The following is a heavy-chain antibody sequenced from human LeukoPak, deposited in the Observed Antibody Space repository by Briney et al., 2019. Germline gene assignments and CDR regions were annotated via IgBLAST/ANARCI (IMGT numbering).Heavy chain of an antibody. D-gene: IGHD1-1*01. Sequence: GGSLRLTCAASGFTFSSYAMSWVRQAPGKGLEWVSAICGSGGSTYYADSVKGRFTISRDNSKNTLYLQMNSLRAEHTAVYYCAKTSRATVQAFDPWGQGTLVTVSS. J-gene: IGHJ5*02. CDR3: AKTSRATVQAFDP. CDR2: ICGSGGST. CDR1: GFTFSSYA. V-gene: IGHV3-23*01.